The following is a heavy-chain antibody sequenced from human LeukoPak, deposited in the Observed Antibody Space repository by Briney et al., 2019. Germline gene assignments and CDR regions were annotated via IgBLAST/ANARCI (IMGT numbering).Heavy chain of an antibody. CDR2: SSGSGSIT. J-gene: IGHJ3*01. D-gene: IGHD3-22*01. CDR1: GFTSSSYV. V-gene: IGHV3-23*01. Sequence: GGSLRLSCAASGFTSSSYVMSWVRQAPGKGLEWVSASSGSGSITYYADSVKGRFTISRDNSNNTLYLQMNSLRAEDTAVYYCAKDLSSGYYDAFDVWGQGTMVTVSS. CDR3: AKDLSSGYYDAFDV.